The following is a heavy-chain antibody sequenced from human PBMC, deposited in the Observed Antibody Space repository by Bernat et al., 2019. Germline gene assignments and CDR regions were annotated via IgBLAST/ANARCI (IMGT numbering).Heavy chain of an antibody. CDR3: ARKGTIVDGDAFDI. V-gene: IGHV4-59*01. CDR1: GGSISSYY. CDR2: IYYSGST. J-gene: IGHJ3*02. Sequence: QVQLQESGPGLVKPSETLSLTCTVSGGSISSYYWSWIRQPPGKGLEWIGYIYYSGSTNYNPSLKSRVTISVATSKNKFSLKLSSVTAADTAVYYCARKGTIVDGDAFDIWGQGTMVTVSS. D-gene: IGHD3-3*01.